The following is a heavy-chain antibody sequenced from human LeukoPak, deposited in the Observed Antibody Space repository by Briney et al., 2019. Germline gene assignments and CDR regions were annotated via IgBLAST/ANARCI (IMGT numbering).Heavy chain of an antibody. CDR1: GFSFSAYW. Sequence: GGSLRLSCAASGFSFSAYWMTGVREARGTGLEWVANINPPGSETYYVDPVKGRFSISRDNAKNLVYLQMNSLRAEDTAVYHCARFGYVAAVDVWGQGTPVTASS. CDR3: ARFGYVAAVDV. V-gene: IGHV3-7*01. J-gene: IGHJ4*02. CDR2: INPPGSET. D-gene: IGHD2-15*01.